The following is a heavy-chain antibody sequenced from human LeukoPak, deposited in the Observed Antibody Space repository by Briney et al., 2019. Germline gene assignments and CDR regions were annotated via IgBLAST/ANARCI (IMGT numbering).Heavy chain of an antibody. CDR1: GGSFSSYY. V-gene: IGHV4-4*07. D-gene: IGHD3-10*01. CDR3: AREYMVRGVNGYYYYGMDV. CDR2: IYTNGNN. Sequence: PSETLSLTCTVSGGSFSSYYWSWLRQSAGKGLEWIGRIYTNGNNYYNPSFQSRVTMSVDTSRTQFSLKQTSVTAADTAVYYCAREYMVRGVNGYYYYGMDVGGQGTTVTVS. J-gene: IGHJ6*02.